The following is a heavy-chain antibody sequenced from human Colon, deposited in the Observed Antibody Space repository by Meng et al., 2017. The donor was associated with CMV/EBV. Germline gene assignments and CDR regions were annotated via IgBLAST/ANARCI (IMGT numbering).Heavy chain of an antibody. CDR1: GFTFSGYA. J-gene: IGHJ4*02. CDR2: ISGTGGST. D-gene: IGHD1-26*01. Sequence: GESLKISCAASGFTFSGYAMSWVRQAPGKGLEWVSAISGTGGSTYYADSVKGRFTISRDNSKNTLYLQMNSLRAEDTAVYYCAKVLVGPYYFDYWGQGTLVTVSS. V-gene: IGHV3-23*01. CDR3: AKVLVGPYYFDY.